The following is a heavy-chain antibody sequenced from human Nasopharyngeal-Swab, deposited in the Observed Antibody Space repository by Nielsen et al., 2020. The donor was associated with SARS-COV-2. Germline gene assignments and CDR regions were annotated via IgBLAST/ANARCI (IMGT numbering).Heavy chain of an antibody. CDR1: GSSISSGYY. J-gene: IGHJ3*02. D-gene: IGHD2-21*01. CDR2: IYYSGST. V-gene: IGHV4-61*01. CDR3: ARDGSLSLLDAFDI. Sequence: SETLSLTCAVSGSSISSGYYWSWIRQPPGKGLEWIGYIYYSGSTNYNPSLKSRVTISVDTSKNQFSLKLSSVTAADTAVYYCARDGSLSLLDAFDIWGQGTMVTVSS.